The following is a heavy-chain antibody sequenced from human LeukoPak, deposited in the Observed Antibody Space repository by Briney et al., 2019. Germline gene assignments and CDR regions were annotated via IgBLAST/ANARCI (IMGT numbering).Heavy chain of an antibody. J-gene: IGHJ3*02. V-gene: IGHV4-30-2*01. CDR1: GGSISSADYY. D-gene: IGHD6-13*01. CDR2: ISHSGGT. CDR3: ARDPSIAAAGRRDAFDI. Sequence: PSETLSLTCTVSGGSISSADYYWTWIRQPPGKGLEWIGYISHSGGTYYNSSLLSRVTISADTSKNQFFLTLGSVTAADTAVYFCARDPSIAAAGRRDAFDIWGQGTVVTVSS.